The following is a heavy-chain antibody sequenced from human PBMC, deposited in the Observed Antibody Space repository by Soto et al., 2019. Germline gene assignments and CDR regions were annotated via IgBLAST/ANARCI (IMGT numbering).Heavy chain of an antibody. CDR2: ISGSGGAT. V-gene: IGHV3-23*01. J-gene: IGHJ4*02. CDR3: GKLRTGYALYYFDF. D-gene: IGHD3-9*01. CDR1: GFTFSEYG. Sequence: EVQLLESGGGLVQLGGSLRLSCAASGFTFSEYGMAWVRQAPGKGLEWISGISGSGGATYYADSVQGRFTISKDFSKNTLYLQMSGLRAEDTAVYYCGKLRTGYALYYFDFWGQGAVVTVSS.